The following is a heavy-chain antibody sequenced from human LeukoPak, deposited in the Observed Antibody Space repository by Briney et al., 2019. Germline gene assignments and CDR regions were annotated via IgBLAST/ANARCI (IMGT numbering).Heavy chain of an antibody. D-gene: IGHD2-8*01. CDR3: AKDMGMVGPDYAFDI. V-gene: IGHV3-74*01. CDR2: INSDGSST. CDR1: GFTFSSYW. J-gene: IGHJ3*02. Sequence: GGSLRLSCAASGFTFSSYWMHWVRQAPGKGLVWVSRINSDGSSTSYADSVKGRFTISRDNSKNTLYLQMNSLRAEDTAVYYCAKDMGMVGPDYAFDIWGQGTMVTVSS.